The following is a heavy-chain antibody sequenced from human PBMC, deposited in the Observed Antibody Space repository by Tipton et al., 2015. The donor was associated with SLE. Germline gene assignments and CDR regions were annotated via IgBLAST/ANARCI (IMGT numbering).Heavy chain of an antibody. J-gene: IGHJ4*02. CDR1: GGSISSSSYY. Sequence: TLSLTCTVSGGSISSSSYYWGWIRQPPGKGLEWIGSIYYSGSTYYNPSLKSRVTISVDTSKNQFSLKLSPVTAADTAVYYCARPLYSSSWYYFDYWGQGTLVTVSS. V-gene: IGHV4-39*01. CDR3: ARPLYSSSWYYFDY. D-gene: IGHD6-13*01. CDR2: IYYSGST.